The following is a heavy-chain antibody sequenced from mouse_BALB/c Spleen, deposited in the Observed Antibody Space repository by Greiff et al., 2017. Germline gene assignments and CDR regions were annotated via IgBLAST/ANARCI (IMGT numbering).Heavy chain of an antibody. J-gene: IGHJ2*01. V-gene: IGHV5-12-1*01. CDR2: ISSGGGST. CDR1: GFAFSSYD. Sequence: EVMLVESGGGLVKPGGSLKLSCAASGFAFSSYDMSWVRQTPEKRLEWVAYISSGGGSTYYPDTVKGRFTISRDNAKNTLYLQMISLKSEDTAMYYCARLSFDYWGQGTTLTVSS. CDR3: ARLSFDY.